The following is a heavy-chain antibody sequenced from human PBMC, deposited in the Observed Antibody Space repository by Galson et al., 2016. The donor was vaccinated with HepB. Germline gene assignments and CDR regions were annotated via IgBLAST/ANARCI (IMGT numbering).Heavy chain of an antibody. CDR3: ARDEGPYSSSHMDV. D-gene: IGHD6-13*01. Sequence: SLRLSCAASGFTFNSNWMHWVRQAPGKGLVWVSRINYGGTNTDYADSVKGRFAVSRDNAKNTLYLQMTNLRAEDTAVYYRARDEGPYSSSHMDVWGKGTTVTVSS. V-gene: IGHV3-74*01. CDR2: INYGGTNT. J-gene: IGHJ6*03. CDR1: GFTFNSNW.